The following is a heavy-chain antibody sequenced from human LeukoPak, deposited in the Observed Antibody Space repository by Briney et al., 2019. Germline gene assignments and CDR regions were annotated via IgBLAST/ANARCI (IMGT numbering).Heavy chain of an antibody. D-gene: IGHD1-26*01. CDR2: IYHSGST. CDR3: ARDRVGATHYFDY. J-gene: IGHJ4*02. CDR1: GGSISSGGYY. Sequence: SETLSLTCTVSGGSISSGGYYWSWIRQPPGKGLEWIGYIYHSGSTYYNPSLKSRVTISVDRSKNQFSLKLSSVTAADTAVYYCARDRVGATHYFDYWGQGTLVTVSS. V-gene: IGHV4-30-2*01.